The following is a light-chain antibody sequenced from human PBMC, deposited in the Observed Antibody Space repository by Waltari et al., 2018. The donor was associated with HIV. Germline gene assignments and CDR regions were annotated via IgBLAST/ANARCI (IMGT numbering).Light chain of an antibody. V-gene: IGLV3-19*01. Sequence: SSELTQDPAVSVALGQTVRIACQGDSLRSNYASWYQHKPGQAPVLVIYGKNNRPSGIPDRFSGSSSGNTASLTITGAQAEDEADYYCNSRDSSGNHVVFGGGTKLTVL. J-gene: IGLJ2*01. CDR3: NSRDSSGNHVV. CDR1: SLRSNY. CDR2: GKN.